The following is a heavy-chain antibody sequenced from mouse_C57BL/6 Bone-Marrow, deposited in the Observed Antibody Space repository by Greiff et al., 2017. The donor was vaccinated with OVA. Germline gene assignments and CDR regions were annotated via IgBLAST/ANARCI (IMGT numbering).Heavy chain of an antibody. CDR1: GFNIKDDY. CDR2: IDPENGDT. Sequence: DVKLVESGAELVRPGASVKLSCTASGFNIKDDYMHWVKQRPEQGLEWIGWIDPENGDTEYASKFQGKATITADTSSNTAYLQLSSLTSEDTAVYYCTTSYGNYWYFDVWGTGTTVTVSS. J-gene: IGHJ1*03. D-gene: IGHD2-10*02. V-gene: IGHV14-4*01. CDR3: TTSYGNYWYFDV.